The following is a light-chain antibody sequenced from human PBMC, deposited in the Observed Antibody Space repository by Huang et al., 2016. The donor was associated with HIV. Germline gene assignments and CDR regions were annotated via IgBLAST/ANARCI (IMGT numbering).Light chain of an antibody. CDR1: QNVGSN. CDR3: QQYNTWPPWA. Sequence: EVLMTQSPDILSVSPGDRATFSCRASQNVGSNLAWYQQRPDQAPRLLIYAASTRATGVPARFSGGGSGTEFTLTISRLQSEDFATYYCQQYNTWPPWAFGQGTTVEI. J-gene: IGKJ1*01. V-gene: IGKV3-15*01. CDR2: AAS.